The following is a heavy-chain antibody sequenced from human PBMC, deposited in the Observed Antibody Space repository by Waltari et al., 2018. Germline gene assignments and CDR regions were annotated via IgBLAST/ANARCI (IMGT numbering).Heavy chain of an antibody. V-gene: IGHV4-38-2*02. D-gene: IGHD2-15*01. J-gene: IGHJ4*02. CDR3: ASSYCSGGSCYGDWGY. CDR2: IYHSGST. Sequence: QVQLQESGPGLVKPSETLSLTCTVSGYSISSGYYWGWIRQPPGKGLEWIGSIYHSGSTYYNPSLKSRVTISVDTSKNQFSLKLSSVTAADTAVYYCASSYCSGGSCYGDWGYWGQGTLVTVSS. CDR1: GYSISSGYY.